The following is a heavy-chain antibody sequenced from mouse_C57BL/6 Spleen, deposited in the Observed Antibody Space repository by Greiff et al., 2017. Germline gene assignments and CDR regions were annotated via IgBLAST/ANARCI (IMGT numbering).Heavy chain of an antibody. V-gene: IGHV1-15*01. CDR2: IDPETAGT. J-gene: IGHJ3*01. D-gene: IGHD2-4*01. CDR1: GYTFTDYE. Sequence: VQLQQSGAELVRPGASVTLSCKASGYTFTDYEMHWVKQTPVHGLDWIGSIDPETAGTAYNQKFKGKAILNADKYSRTAYMELRSLTSEDSAVYYCTFYYDYFAYWGKGTLVTVSA. CDR3: TFYYDYFAY.